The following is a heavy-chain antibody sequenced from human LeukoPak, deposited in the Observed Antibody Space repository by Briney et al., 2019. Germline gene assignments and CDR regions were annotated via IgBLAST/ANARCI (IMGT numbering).Heavy chain of an antibody. D-gene: IGHD5-24*01. CDR2: ISGSGGST. V-gene: IGHV3-23*01. Sequence: GGSLRLSCAASGFTYSSYAMSWVRQAPGKGLEWVSAISGSGGSTYYADSVKGRFTISRDNSKNTLYLQMNSLRAEDTAVYYCAKKGGRGGYSDAFDIWGQGTMVTVSS. CDR1: GFTYSSYA. J-gene: IGHJ3*02. CDR3: AKKGGRGGYSDAFDI.